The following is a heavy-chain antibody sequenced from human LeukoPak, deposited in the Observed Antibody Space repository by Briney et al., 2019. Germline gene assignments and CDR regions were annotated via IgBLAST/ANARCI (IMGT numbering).Heavy chain of an antibody. CDR3: ARGRVGRDYFDY. CDR2: INHSGST. D-gene: IGHD1-26*01. J-gene: IGHJ4*02. Sequence: PSETLSLTCAVYGGSFSGYYWSWIRQPPGKGLEWIGEINHSGSTNYNPSLKSRVTISVDTSKNQFSLKLSSVTAADTAVYYCARGRVGRDYFDYWGQGTLVTVSS. V-gene: IGHV4-34*01. CDR1: GGSFSGYY.